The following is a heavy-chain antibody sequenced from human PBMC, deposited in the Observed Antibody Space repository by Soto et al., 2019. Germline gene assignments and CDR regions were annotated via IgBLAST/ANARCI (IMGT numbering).Heavy chain of an antibody. V-gene: IGHV1-69*13. Sequence: SVKVSCKASGGAFSSYAISWVRQAPGQGLEWMGGIIPIFGTANYAQKFQGRVTITADESTSTAYMELSSLRSEDTAVYYCARSRSEGFYYYGMDVWGQGTTVTVSS. CDR2: IIPIFGTA. J-gene: IGHJ6*02. CDR3: ARSRSEGFYYYGMDV. CDR1: GGAFSSYA. D-gene: IGHD2-15*01.